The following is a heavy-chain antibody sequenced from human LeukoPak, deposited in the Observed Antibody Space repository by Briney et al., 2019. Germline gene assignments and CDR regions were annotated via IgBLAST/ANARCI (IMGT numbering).Heavy chain of an antibody. V-gene: IGHV3-73*01. J-gene: IGHJ5*02. D-gene: IGHD4-17*01. CDR2: IRSKANSYAT. CDR3: AKEGYGDYVGWFDP. CDR1: GFTFSGSA. Sequence: GGSLRLSCAASGFTFSGSAMHWVRQASGRGLEWVGRIRSKANSYATAYAASVKGRFTISRDDSKNTAYLQMNSLRAEDTAVYYCAKEGYGDYVGWFDPWGQGTLVTVSS.